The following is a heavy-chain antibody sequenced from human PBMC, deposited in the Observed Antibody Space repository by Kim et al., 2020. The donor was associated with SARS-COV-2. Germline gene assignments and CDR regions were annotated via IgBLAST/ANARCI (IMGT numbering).Heavy chain of an antibody. CDR2: ISGSGGST. Sequence: GGSLRLSCAASGFTFSSYAMSWVRQAPGKGLEWVSAISGSGGSTYYADSVKGRFTISRDNSKNTLYLQMNSLRAEDTAVYYCAKDLAVTIFGVVSPLDYWGQGTLVTVSS. D-gene: IGHD3-3*01. J-gene: IGHJ4*02. CDR1: GFTFSSYA. V-gene: IGHV3-23*01. CDR3: AKDLAVTIFGVVSPLDY.